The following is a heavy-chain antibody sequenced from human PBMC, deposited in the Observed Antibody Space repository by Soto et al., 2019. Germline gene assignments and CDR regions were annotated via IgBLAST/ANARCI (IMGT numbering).Heavy chain of an antibody. CDR1: GYTLTELS. Sequence: ASGKVSCKVSGYTLTELSMHWVRQAPGKGLEWMGGFDPEDGETIYAQKFQGRVTMTEDTSTDTAYMELSSLRSEDTAVYYCATDRMITFGGVIVMNAFDIWGQGTMVTVSS. V-gene: IGHV1-24*01. CDR2: FDPEDGET. CDR3: ATDRMITFGGVIVMNAFDI. J-gene: IGHJ3*02. D-gene: IGHD3-16*02.